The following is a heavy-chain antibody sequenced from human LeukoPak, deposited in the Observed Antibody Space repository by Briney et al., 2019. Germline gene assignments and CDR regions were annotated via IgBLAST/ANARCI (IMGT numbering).Heavy chain of an antibody. D-gene: IGHD2-2*01. CDR2: ISLNGDTT. V-gene: IGHV3-23*01. CDR3: AKDAVPNHY. Sequence: PGGSLRLSCAVSGFTLSRNAMCWVRQAPGKGLEWVSGISLNGDTTYYADSVQGRFTISRDTSKNTLFLQMDTLRVEDTAVYYCAKDAVPNHYWGRGTLVTVSS. CDR1: GFTLSRNA. J-gene: IGHJ4*02.